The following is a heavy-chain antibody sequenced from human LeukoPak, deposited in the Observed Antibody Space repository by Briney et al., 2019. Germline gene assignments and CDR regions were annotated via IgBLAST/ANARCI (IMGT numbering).Heavy chain of an antibody. CDR3: ARGEEYYYDSSGHAFDI. V-gene: IGHV4-59*01. Sequence: SETLSLTCTVSGGSISSYYWSWIRQPPGKGLEWIGYIYYSGSTNYNPSLKSRVTISVDTSKNQFSLKLSSVTAADTAVHYCARGEEYYYDSSGHAFDIWGQGTMVTVSS. D-gene: IGHD3-22*01. J-gene: IGHJ3*02. CDR1: GGSISSYY. CDR2: IYYSGST.